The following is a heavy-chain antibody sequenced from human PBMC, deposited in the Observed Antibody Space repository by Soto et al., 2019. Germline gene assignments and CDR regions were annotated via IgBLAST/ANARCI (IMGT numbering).Heavy chain of an antibody. Sequence: SETLSLTCTVSGDSISGYYWSWIRQPPGKGLQWIGYIYYSGNTNYNPSLKGRVTMSVDTSKNQFSLQVSSVTAADTAVYFCAKYRRTDAEGYTSDYWGQGALVTVSS. V-gene: IGHV4-59*01. J-gene: IGHJ4*02. CDR2: IYYSGNT. CDR1: GDSISGYY. CDR3: AKYRRTDAEGYTSDY. D-gene: IGHD2-15*01.